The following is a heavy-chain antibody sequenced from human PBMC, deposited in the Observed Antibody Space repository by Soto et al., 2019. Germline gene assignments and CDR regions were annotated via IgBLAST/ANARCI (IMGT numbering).Heavy chain of an antibody. CDR3: ARDLGYCSSTSCYTLWDY. D-gene: IGHD2-2*02. Sequence: SETLSLTCTVSGGSISSYYWSWIRQPAGKGPEWIGRIYTSGSTNYNPSLKSRVTMSVDTSKNQFSLKLSSVTAADTAVYYCARDLGYCSSTSCYTLWDYWGQGTLVTVSS. CDR1: GGSISSYY. V-gene: IGHV4-4*07. J-gene: IGHJ4*02. CDR2: IYTSGST.